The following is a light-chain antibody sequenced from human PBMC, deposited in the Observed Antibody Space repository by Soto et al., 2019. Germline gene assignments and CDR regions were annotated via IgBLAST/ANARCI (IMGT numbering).Light chain of an antibody. CDR3: QQRYNWPWT. J-gene: IGKJ1*01. V-gene: IGKV3-11*01. CDR2: DAS. Sequence: IVLTQSPGTLSLSPGERATLSCRASQSIRNFLAWYQQKPGRAPKLLIYDASSMATGIPPRFSGSGSGTDFTLAISSLEPEDLAVYYCQQRYNWPWTFGQGTKGDIK. CDR1: QSIRNF.